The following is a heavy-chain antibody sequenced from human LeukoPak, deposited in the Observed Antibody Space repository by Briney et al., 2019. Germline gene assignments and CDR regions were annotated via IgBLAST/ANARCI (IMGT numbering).Heavy chain of an antibody. J-gene: IGHJ4*02. CDR1: GFSFSSYA. V-gene: IGHV3-23*01. Sequence: GGSLRLSCTASGFSFSSYAMSWVRQPPGKGPEWVSAISASGDTTYYADSVKGRFTISRDNSRNTVSLQMNSLSADDTAVYYCASYGDYEGFDYWGQGTLVTVSS. CDR3: ASYGDYEGFDY. D-gene: IGHD4-17*01. CDR2: ISASGDTT.